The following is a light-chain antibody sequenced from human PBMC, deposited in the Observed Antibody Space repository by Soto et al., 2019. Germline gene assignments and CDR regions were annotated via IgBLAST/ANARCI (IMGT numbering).Light chain of an antibody. CDR2: AAS. Sequence: AIQMTQSPSSLSASVGDRVTITCRASQGIRNDLGWYQQRPGKAPKVLLYAASTVQSGVPSRFSGSGYGPDVPLTIRSLQPEDCATYYCLHDYAYPLSFGGGTKVEI. V-gene: IGKV1-6*01. J-gene: IGKJ4*01. CDR3: LHDYAYPLS. CDR1: QGIRND.